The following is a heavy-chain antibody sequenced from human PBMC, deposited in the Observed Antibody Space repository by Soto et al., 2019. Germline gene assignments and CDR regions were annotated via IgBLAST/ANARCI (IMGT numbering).Heavy chain of an antibody. CDR1: GYSFTSYW. D-gene: IGHD3-3*01. V-gene: IGHV5-51*01. J-gene: IGHJ4*02. CDR3: ARGRGYDFWSGYTRTFDY. CDR2: IYPGDSDT. Sequence: GESLKISCKGSGYSFTSYWIGWVRQMPGKGLGWMGIIYPGDSDTRYSPSFQGQVTISADKSISTAYLQWSSLKASDTAMYYCARGRGYDFWSGYTRTFDYWGQGTLVTVSS.